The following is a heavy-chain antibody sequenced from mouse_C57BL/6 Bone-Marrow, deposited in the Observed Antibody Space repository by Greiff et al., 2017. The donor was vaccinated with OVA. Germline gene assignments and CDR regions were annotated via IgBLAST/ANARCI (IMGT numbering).Heavy chain of an antibody. CDR1: GYAFSSSW. V-gene: IGHV1-82*01. D-gene: IGHD1-1*01. J-gene: IGHJ2*01. CDR2: IYPGDGDT. CDR3: ARRDYYGPYFEC. Sequence: QVQLQQSGPELVKPGASVKISCKASGYAFSSSWMNWVKQRPGKGLEWIGRIYPGDGDTNYTGKFKGKATLTADKSSNTAYMQLSSLTSEDSAVYFGARRDYYGPYFECWGKGTTLTVSS.